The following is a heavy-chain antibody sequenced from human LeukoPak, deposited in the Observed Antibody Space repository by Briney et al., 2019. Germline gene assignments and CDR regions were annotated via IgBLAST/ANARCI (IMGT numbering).Heavy chain of an antibody. CDR3: ARSRGGVWGSYRYDY. V-gene: IGHV3-53*01. CDR1: GFTVSSNY. J-gene: IGHJ4*02. D-gene: IGHD3-16*02. CDR2: IYSGGST. Sequence: GGSLRLSCAASGFTVSSNYMSWVRQAPGKGLEWVSVIYSGGSTYYAGSVKGRFTISRDNSKNTLYLQMNSLRAEDTAVYYCARSRGGVWGSYRYDYWGQGTLVTVSS.